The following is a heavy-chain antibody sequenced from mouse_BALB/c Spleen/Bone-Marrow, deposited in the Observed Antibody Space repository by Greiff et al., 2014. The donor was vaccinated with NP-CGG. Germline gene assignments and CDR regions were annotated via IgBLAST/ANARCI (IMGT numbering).Heavy chain of an antibody. V-gene: IGHV3-2*02. CDR2: ISYSGST. D-gene: IGHD2-12*01. CDR1: GYSITSDYA. J-gene: IGHJ4*01. CDR3: ARGGDDDAVDY. Sequence: VQLQQSGPGLVKPSQSLSLTCTVTGYSITSDYAWNWIRQFPGNKLEWMGYISYSGSTSYNPSLKSRISITRDTSKNQFFLQLNSVTTEDTATYYCARGGDDDAVDYWGQGTSVTVSS.